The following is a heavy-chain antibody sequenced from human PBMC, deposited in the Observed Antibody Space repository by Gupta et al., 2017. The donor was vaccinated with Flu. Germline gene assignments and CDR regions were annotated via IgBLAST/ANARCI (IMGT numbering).Heavy chain of an antibody. CDR2: MSSSGSTI. J-gene: IGHJ4*02. CDR3: ARERAGVCDY. Sequence: RWTRQTPGKGRVWVSYMSSSGSTIYYADSVKGRFTISRDNAKNSLYLQMNSLRAEDTAVYYCARERAGVCDYWGQGTLVTGSS. V-gene: IGHV3-11*01. D-gene: IGHD2-8*01.